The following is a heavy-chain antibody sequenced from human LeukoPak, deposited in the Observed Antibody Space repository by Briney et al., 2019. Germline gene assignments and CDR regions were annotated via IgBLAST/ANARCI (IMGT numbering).Heavy chain of an antibody. CDR2: VDPEDGET. Sequence: ASVKVSCKVSGYTFTDYYMHWVQQAPGKGLEWMGLVDPEDGETIYAEKFQGRVTITADTSTDTAYMELSSLRSEDTAVYYCATDREIAYYYASGSYYDGGYWGQGTLVTVSS. CDR1: GYTFTDYY. J-gene: IGHJ4*02. D-gene: IGHD3-10*01. V-gene: IGHV1-69-2*01. CDR3: ATDREIAYYYASGSYYDGGY.